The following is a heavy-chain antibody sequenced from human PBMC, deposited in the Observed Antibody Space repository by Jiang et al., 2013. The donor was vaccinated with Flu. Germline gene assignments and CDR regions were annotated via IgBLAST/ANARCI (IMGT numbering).Heavy chain of an antibody. J-gene: IGHJ2*01. CDR1: GGTFSSSA. Sequence: CKTSGGTFSSSAVIWVRRAPGQRLEWMGRIIPILHTTDYPETFQGRITITADTSTTTVFMELSSLRSEDTAVYYCAKGIDGNNFPAWYFDLWGHGTLVTVSS. V-gene: IGHV1-69*04. CDR3: AKGIDGNNFPAWYFDL. CDR2: IIPILHTT. D-gene: IGHD5-24*01.